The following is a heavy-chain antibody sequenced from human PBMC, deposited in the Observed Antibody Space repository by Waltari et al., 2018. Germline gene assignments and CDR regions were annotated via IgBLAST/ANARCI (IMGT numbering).Heavy chain of an antibody. CDR1: GFTFSRYW. CDR3: VRTPDPHGKIYGMDV. CDR2: IKQGGREK. J-gene: IGHJ6*02. V-gene: IGHV3-7*01. Sequence: EMQLVESGGGLVQPGGSLRLSCAASGFTFSRYWMTWVRQAPGKGLEWVATIKQGGREKFYVDSVKGRFTLSRDDAKNSLYLQMNSLRVEDTAVYFCVRTPDPHGKIYGMDVWGQGTTVTVSS.